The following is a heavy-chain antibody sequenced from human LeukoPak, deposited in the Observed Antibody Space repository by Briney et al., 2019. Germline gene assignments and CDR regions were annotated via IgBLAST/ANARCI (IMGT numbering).Heavy chain of an antibody. J-gene: IGHJ5*02. CDR2: IYPGDSDT. CDR3: ARHRAPYYDYVWGSYHQNWFDP. Sequence: GESLKISCEASGYSFTSYWIGWVRQMPGKGLEWMGVIYPGDSDTRYSPSFQGQVTISADKSISTAYLQWSSLKASDTAMYYCARHRAPYYDYVWGSYHQNWFDPWGQGTLVTVSS. V-gene: IGHV5-51*01. CDR1: GYSFTSYW. D-gene: IGHD3-16*02.